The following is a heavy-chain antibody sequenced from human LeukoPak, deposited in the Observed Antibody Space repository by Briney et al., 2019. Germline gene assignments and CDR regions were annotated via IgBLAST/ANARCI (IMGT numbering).Heavy chain of an antibody. J-gene: IGHJ1*01. V-gene: IGHV1-8*01. CDR3: ARASTIFGRAEYFQH. CDR1: GYTFTSYD. Sequence: GASVTVSCKASGYTFTSYDINWVRQATGQGLEWMGWMNPNSGNTGYAQKFQGRVTMTRNTSISTAYMELSSLRSEDTAVYYCARASTIFGRAEYFQHWGQGTLVTVSS. CDR2: MNPNSGNT. D-gene: IGHD3-3*01.